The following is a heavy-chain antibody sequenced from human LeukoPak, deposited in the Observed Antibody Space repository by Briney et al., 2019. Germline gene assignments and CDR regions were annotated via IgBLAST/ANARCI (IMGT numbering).Heavy chain of an antibody. CDR2: IRYDGSNK. J-gene: IGHJ4*02. D-gene: IGHD5-12*01. V-gene: IGHV3-30*02. CDR3: ANDWNGGYRTSDY. Sequence: PGGSLRLSCAASGFTFSSYGMHWVRQAPGKGLEWVAFIRYDGSNKYYADSVKGRFTISRDNSKNTLYLQMNSLRAEDTAVYYCANDWNGGYRTSDYWGQGTLVTVSS. CDR1: GFTFSSYG.